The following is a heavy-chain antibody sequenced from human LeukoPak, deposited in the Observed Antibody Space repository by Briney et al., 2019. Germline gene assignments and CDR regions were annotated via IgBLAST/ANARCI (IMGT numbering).Heavy chain of an antibody. CDR2: IYYSGST. J-gene: IGHJ4*02. CDR1: GGSISSSSYY. CDR3: ARRFKGDYYFDY. D-gene: IGHD2-21*02. V-gene: IGHV4-39*01. Sequence: PSETLSLTCTVSGGSISSSSYYWGWIRQPPGKGLEWIGSIYYSGSTYYNPSLKSRVTISVDTSKNQFSLKLSSVTTADTAVYYCARRFKGDYYFDYWGQGTLVTVSS.